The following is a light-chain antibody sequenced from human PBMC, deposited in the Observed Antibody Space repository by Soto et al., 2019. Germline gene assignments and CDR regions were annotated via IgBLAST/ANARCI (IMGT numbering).Light chain of an antibody. CDR2: NVS. V-gene: IGLV2-14*01. J-gene: IGLJ2*01. Sequence: QSALTQPASVSGTPGQSITISCTGTSSDVGGYNYVSWYQQHPGKPPKHMINNVSNWPSGVSNRFSGSSSGKTASLTISGRRAEDEGQYYCSSFARTNTVLFGGRTKLNVL. CDR1: SSDVGGYNY. CDR3: SSFARTNTVL.